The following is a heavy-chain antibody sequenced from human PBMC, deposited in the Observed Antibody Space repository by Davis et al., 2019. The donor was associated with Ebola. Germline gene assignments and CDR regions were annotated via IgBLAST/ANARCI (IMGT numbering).Heavy chain of an antibody. CDR3: ARGRTMVRGDNWFDP. CDR2: ISAYNGNT. Sequence: ASVKVSCKASGYTFTSYGISWVRQAPGQGLEWMGWISAYNGNTNYAQKLQGRVTMTTDTSTGTAYMELRSLRSDDTAVYYCARGRTMVRGDNWFDPWGQGTLVTVSS. V-gene: IGHV1-18*01. CDR1: GYTFTSYG. J-gene: IGHJ5*02. D-gene: IGHD3-10*01.